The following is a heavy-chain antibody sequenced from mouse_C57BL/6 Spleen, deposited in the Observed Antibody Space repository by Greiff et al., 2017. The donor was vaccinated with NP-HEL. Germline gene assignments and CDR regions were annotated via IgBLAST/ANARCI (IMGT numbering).Heavy chain of an antibody. V-gene: IGHV1-69*01. Sequence: VQLQQPGAELVMPGASVKLSCKASGYTFTSYWMHWVKQRPGQGLEWLGEIEPSDSYTNYNQQFKGKSTLTVDKSSSTAYMQLSSLTSEDSAVYYCARFFSGSSPLYFDYWGQGTTLTVSS. J-gene: IGHJ2*01. CDR1: GYTFTSYW. CDR3: ARFFSGSSPLYFDY. CDR2: IEPSDSYT. D-gene: IGHD1-1*01.